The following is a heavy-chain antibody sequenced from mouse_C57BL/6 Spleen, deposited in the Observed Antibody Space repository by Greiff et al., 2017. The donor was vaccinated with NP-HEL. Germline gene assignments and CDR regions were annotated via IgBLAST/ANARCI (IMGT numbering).Heavy chain of an antibody. Sequence: EVQLQQSGAELVKPGASVKLSCTASGFNIKDYYMHWVKQRTEQGLEWIGRIDPEDGETKYAPEFQGKATITADTSSNTAYLQLSSLTSEDTAVYYDANYYGRVDYWGQSTTLTVSS. CDR3: ANYYGRVDY. CDR1: GFNIKDYY. J-gene: IGHJ2*01. CDR2: IDPEDGET. V-gene: IGHV14-2*01. D-gene: IGHD1-1*01.